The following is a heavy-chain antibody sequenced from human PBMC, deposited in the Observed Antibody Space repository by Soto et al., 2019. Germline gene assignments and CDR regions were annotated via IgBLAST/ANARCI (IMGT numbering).Heavy chain of an antibody. CDR1: GLSIRIGHY. V-gene: IGHV4-38-2*02. Sequence: PSESLSLSCGVSGLSIRIGHYWGWIRQPPEKGLEWIASIYHSGITYYNPSLKSRVTISVDTSKNQFSLKLSSLTAADTAVYYCARDDYDSSGSPYFDYWGQGTLVTVSS. CDR2: IYHSGIT. D-gene: IGHD3-22*01. CDR3: ARDDYDSSGSPYFDY. J-gene: IGHJ4*02.